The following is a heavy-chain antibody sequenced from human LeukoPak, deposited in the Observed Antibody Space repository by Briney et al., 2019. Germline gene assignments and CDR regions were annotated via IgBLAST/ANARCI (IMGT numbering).Heavy chain of an antibody. CDR3: ARASGLLWFGDPNFHFDY. Sequence: KPSETLSLTCTVSADSISSYYWSWIRQPPGKGLEWIGDVYYSGSTNYNPSLKSRVTISVDTSKNQFSLKLSSVTAADTAVYYCARASGLLWFGDPNFHFDYWGQGTLVTVSS. D-gene: IGHD3-10*01. CDR1: ADSISSYY. J-gene: IGHJ4*02. V-gene: IGHV4-59*01. CDR2: VYYSGST.